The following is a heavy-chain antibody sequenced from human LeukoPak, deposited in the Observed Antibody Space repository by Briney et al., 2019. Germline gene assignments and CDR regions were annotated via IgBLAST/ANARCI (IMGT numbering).Heavy chain of an antibody. CDR1: GGSFSGYY. Sequence: PSETLSLTCAVYGGSFSGYYWSWIRQPPGKGLKWIGEINHSGSTNYNPSLKSRVTISVDTSKNQFSLKLSSVTAADTAVYYCARARSDYDYVWGSYLVSVTYNDYWGQGTLVTVSS. CDR2: INHSGST. V-gene: IGHV4-34*01. J-gene: IGHJ4*02. CDR3: ARARSDYDYVWGSYLVSVTYNDY. D-gene: IGHD3-16*02.